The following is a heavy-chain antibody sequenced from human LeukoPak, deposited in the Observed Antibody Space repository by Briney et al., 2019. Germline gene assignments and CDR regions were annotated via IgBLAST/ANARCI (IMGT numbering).Heavy chain of an antibody. J-gene: IGHJ6*03. CDR2: IIPIFGTA. Sequence: ASVKVSCKASGGTFSSYAISWVRQAPGQGLGWMGGIIPIFGTANYAQKFQGRVTITTDESTSTAYMELSSLRSEDTAVYYCARGPQSRYYYYMDVWGKGTTVTVSS. V-gene: IGHV1-69*05. CDR1: GGTFSSYA. CDR3: ARGPQSRYYYYMDV.